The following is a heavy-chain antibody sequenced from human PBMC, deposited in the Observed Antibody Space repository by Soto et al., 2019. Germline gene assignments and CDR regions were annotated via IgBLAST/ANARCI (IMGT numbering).Heavy chain of an antibody. J-gene: IGHJ5*02. D-gene: IGHD1-7*01. Sequence: PSETLSLTCAVSGASITSPNWWSWVRQPPGRGLEWIGEVYHSGSTNYNPSLQSRVTMSLDKSSNEFFLKVTSVTAADTAVYYCARRTRAGTTIQTEFSWGQGTLVTVSS. CDR1: GASITSPNW. V-gene: IGHV4-4*02. CDR3: ARRTRAGTTIQTEFS. CDR2: VYHSGST.